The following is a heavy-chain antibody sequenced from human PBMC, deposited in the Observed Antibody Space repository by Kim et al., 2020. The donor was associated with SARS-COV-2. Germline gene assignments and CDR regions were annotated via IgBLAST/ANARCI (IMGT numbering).Heavy chain of an antibody. CDR1: GGSISSSNW. CDR2: IYHSGST. D-gene: IGHD6-19*01. J-gene: IGHJ5*02. Sequence: SETLSLTCAVSGGSISSSNWWSWVRQPPGKGLEWIGEIYHSGSTNYNPSLKSRVTISVDKSKNQFSLKLSSVTAADTAVYYCARDGTGIAVAGTSWFDPWGRGTLVTVSS. CDR3: ARDGTGIAVAGTSWFDP. V-gene: IGHV4-4*02.